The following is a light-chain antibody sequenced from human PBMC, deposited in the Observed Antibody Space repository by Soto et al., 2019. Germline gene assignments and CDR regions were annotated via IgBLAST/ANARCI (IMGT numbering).Light chain of an antibody. CDR3: AAWDDSLNGFYV. CDR1: SSNVGSNT. CDR2: SNN. J-gene: IGLJ1*01. Sequence: QSVLTQPPSASGPPGQRVTISCSGSSSNVGSNTVNWYQQLPGTAPKLLIYSNNQRPSGVPDRFSGSKSGTSASLAISWLQSEDEADYYCAAWDDSLNGFYVFGTGTKLTVL. V-gene: IGLV1-44*01.